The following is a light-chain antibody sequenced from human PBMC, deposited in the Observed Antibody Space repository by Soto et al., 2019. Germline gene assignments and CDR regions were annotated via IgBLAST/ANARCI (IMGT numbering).Light chain of an antibody. J-gene: IGKJ3*01. CDR1: QSVSSNY. V-gene: IGKV3-20*01. Sequence: EIVLTQSPGTLSLSPGERATLSCRASQSVSSNYLAGYQQKPGQAPRLLVYHASSRITVIPDRFSDSASGTDFTLTSSRLEPEDYAMYYCQRYGGSPLTFGAGTKVDIK. CDR3: QRYGGSPLT. CDR2: HAS.